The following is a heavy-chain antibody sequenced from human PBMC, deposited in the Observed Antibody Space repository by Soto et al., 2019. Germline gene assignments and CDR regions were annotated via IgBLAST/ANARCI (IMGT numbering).Heavy chain of an antibody. Sequence: GGSLRLSCAASGFTFSDYYMSWIRQAPGKGLEWVSYISSSGSTIYYADSVKGRFTISRDNAKNSLYLQMNSLRAEDTAVYYCARGSGAASGYDYSHYYYYMDVWGKGTTVTVSS. CDR2: ISSSGSTI. CDR1: GFTFSDYY. D-gene: IGHD5-12*01. V-gene: IGHV3-11*01. J-gene: IGHJ6*03. CDR3: ARGSGAASGYDYSHYYYYMDV.